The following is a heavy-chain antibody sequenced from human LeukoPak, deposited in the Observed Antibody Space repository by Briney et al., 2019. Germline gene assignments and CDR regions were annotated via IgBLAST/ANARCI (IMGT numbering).Heavy chain of an antibody. V-gene: IGHV3-7*03. CDR3: ARHTGSTWSTGY. CDR2: IKQDGNEK. D-gene: IGHD6-13*01. CDR1: GFTFSSYA. J-gene: IGHJ4*02. Sequence: GGSLRLSCAASGFTFSSYAMSWVRQAPGKGLEWVANIKQDGNEKYYEDSVKGRFTISRDNAKNSLYLHMNSLRAGDTAVYYCARHTGSTWSTGYWGQGTLVTVSS.